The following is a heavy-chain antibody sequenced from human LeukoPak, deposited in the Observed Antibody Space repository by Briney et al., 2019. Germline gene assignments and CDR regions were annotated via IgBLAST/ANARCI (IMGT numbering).Heavy chain of an antibody. CDR2: IRSKASSYTT. J-gene: IGHJ4*02. Sequence: GGSLRLSCTASGFTFGDYAMSWFRQAPGKGLEWVGFIRSKASSYTTVYAASVKGRFTISRDDSKNTAYLQMNSLKAEDTAVYYCIRQECSGGSCSYVDYWGQGTLVTVSS. CDR3: IRQECSGGSCSYVDY. CDR1: GFTFGDYA. D-gene: IGHD2-15*01. V-gene: IGHV3-73*01.